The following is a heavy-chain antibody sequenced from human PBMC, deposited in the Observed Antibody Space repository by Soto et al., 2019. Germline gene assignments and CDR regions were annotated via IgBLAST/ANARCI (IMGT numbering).Heavy chain of an antibody. CDR2: ISGSGGST. CDR3: AKAYQVVAATEIFDY. V-gene: IGHV3-23*01. CDR1: GFTFSSYA. Sequence: GGSLRLSCAASGFTFSSYAMSWVRQAPGKGLEWVSAISGSGGSTYYEDSVKGRFTISRDNSKNTLYLQMNSLRAEDTAVYYCAKAYQVVAATEIFDYWGQGTLVTVSS. J-gene: IGHJ4*02. D-gene: IGHD2-15*01.